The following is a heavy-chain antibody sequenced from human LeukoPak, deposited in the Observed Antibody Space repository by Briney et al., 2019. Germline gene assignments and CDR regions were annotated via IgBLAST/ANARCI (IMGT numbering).Heavy chain of an antibody. D-gene: IGHD4-11*01. V-gene: IGHV3-7*01. Sequence: GGSLRLSCSASGFTFSRFWMSWVRQAPGKGLEYVALIKQGGSEIYHMDSVKGRFTISRDDATNSLYLQMNSQRVEDTALYCCARDRESESDSEGDYWGQGTLVTVSS. CDR3: ARDRESESDSEGDY. J-gene: IGHJ4*02. CDR2: IKQGGSEI. CDR1: GFTFSRFW.